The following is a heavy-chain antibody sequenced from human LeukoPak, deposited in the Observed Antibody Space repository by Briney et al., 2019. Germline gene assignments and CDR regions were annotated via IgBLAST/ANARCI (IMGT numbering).Heavy chain of an antibody. Sequence: SGGSLRLSCAASGFTFSDYYMSWIRQAPGKGLEWGSYISSSGSTIYYADSVKGRFTISRDNAKNSLYLRMNSLRAEDTAVYYCARGGAATVKYYGDSYWGQGTLVTVSS. CDR1: GFTFSDYY. J-gene: IGHJ4*02. D-gene: IGHD4-17*01. V-gene: IGHV3-11*04. CDR2: ISSSGSTI. CDR3: ARGGAATVKYYGDSY.